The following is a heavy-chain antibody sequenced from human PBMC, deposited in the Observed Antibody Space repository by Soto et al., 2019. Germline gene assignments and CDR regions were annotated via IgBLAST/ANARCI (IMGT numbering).Heavy chain of an antibody. CDR2: MNPNSGNT. D-gene: IGHD3-10*01. J-gene: IGHJ5*02. CDR3: ARGGSSYYYGSGSYSNWFDP. V-gene: IGHV1-8*01. Sequence: QVQLVQSGAEVKKPGASVKVSCKASGYTFTSYDINWVRQATGQGLEWMGWMNPNSGNTGYAQKFQGRVTMTRNTSISTAYMELSRMRYEDTNVYYCARGGSSYYYGSGSYSNWFDPWGQGTLVTVSS. CDR1: GYTFTSYD.